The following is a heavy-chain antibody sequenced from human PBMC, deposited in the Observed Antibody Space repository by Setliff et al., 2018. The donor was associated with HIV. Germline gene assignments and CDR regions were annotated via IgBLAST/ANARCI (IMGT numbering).Heavy chain of an antibody. CDR2: IGSSNHGI. Sequence: GGSLRLSCAASGFNFKTYGMTWVRQAPGKGLDWVAHIGSSNHGIHYTASVQGRFTVSRDNANNLLFLQMNNLRAEDTAVYYCTRKLAPGHGMDVWGQGTTVTVSS. D-gene: IGHD3-3*02. CDR1: GFNFKTYG. CDR3: TRKLAPGHGMDV. J-gene: IGHJ6*02. V-gene: IGHV3-48*04.